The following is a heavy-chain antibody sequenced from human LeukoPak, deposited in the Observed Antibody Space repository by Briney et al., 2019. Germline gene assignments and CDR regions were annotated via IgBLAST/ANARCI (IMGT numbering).Heavy chain of an antibody. Sequence: GRSLRLSCAASGSGFTFSSSGMHWVRQAPGKGLEWVALIWSDGSNKYYAGSVKGRFTISRDNSNNTLYLQMNSLRAEDTALYYCASTGRGYYDSIDYWGQGTLVTASS. CDR3: ASTGRGYYDSIDY. CDR2: IWSDGSNK. J-gene: IGHJ4*02. CDR1: GSGFTFSSSG. D-gene: IGHD3-22*01. V-gene: IGHV3-33*08.